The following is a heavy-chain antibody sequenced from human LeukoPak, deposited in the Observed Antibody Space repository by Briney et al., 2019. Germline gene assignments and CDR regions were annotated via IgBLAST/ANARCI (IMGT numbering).Heavy chain of an antibody. V-gene: IGHV4-39*07. CDR3: ARDRSSSGGHNWFDP. J-gene: IGHJ5*02. D-gene: IGHD4-23*01. CDR2: FYYSGVT. Sequence: PETLSLTFTIPCGYIITSGHYRGWLRQPPGNGLECIGRFYYSGVTSTNPFFRSRMSISEDTSKNQFSLNLTSVTAEDAAVYYWARDRSSSGGHNWFDPWGQGTLVTVSS. CDR1: CGYIITSGHY.